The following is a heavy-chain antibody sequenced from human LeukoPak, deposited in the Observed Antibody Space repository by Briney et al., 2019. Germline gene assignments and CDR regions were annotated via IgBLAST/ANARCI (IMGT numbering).Heavy chain of an antibody. V-gene: IGHV3-53*01. D-gene: IGHD3-10*01. J-gene: IGHJ4*02. CDR2: IYSGGST. CDR3: ARDGDYGTGSYYRGCIDS. CDR1: GFTVSSNH. Sequence: GGSLKFSCAASGFTVSSNHMSWVRQAPGKGLKWVSVIYSGGSTYYADSVKGRFTISRDNSKNTLCLQMNSLRAEDTAVYYCARDGDYGTGSYYRGCIDSWGQGTPVTVSP.